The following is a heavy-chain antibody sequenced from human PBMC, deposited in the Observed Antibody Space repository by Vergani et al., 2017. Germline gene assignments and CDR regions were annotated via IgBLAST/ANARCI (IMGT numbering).Heavy chain of an antibody. V-gene: IGHV3-33*01. CDR2: IYYDGSNA. CDR1: RSTFKTYG. D-gene: IGHD2-2*02. J-gene: IGHJ6*03. Sequence: QGQLVESGGGIVQPGRSLTLSCVASRSTFKTYGMHCVRQAPGKGLEWVGLIYYDGSNAYYADSVKGRFTSSRDNSKNTLYLQMSSLRAEDTAVYYCARDQVPAAIRLNVGNYMDVWGKGTTVIVSS. CDR3: ARDQVPAAIRLNVGNYMDV.